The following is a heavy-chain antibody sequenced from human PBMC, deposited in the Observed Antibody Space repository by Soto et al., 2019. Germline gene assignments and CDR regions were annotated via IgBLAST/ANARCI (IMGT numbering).Heavy chain of an antibody. D-gene: IGHD2-2*02. CDR1: GYTFTIYG. CDR3: ARRGCSSTSCYTPWFDP. CDR2: ISAYNGNT. J-gene: IGHJ5*02. V-gene: IGHV1-18*04. Sequence: GASVKVSCKASGYTFTIYGISCVRQSPLQWLEWMGWISAYNGNTNYAQKLQGRVTMTTDTSTSTAYMELRSLRSDDTAVYYCARRGCSSTSCYTPWFDPWGQGTLVTVSS.